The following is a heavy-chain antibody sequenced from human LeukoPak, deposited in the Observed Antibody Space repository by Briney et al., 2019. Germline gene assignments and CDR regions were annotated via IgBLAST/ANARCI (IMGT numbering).Heavy chain of an antibody. CDR3: AGPSSSGVGY. V-gene: IGHV3-30*02. J-gene: IGHJ4*02. Sequence: PGKSLRLSCAASGLSLTTHGMHWVRQAPGKGLEWVAFIRYDGTNKYYADSVKGRFTIPRDNSKNVLYVQMNRLRVEDTAVYYCAGPSSSGVGYWGQGTLATVSS. D-gene: IGHD6-6*01. CDR1: GLSLTTHG. CDR2: IRYDGTNK.